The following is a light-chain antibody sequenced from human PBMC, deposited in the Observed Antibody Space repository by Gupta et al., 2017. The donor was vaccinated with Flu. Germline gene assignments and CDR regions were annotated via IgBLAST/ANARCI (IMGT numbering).Light chain of an antibody. Sequence: PSLSASVGDRVTITCRASQNNNAYLSWYQQRPGKAPELLIYAASSLQSGVPSRFSGSGSGTDFTLTISRLQPEDFATYYCQQSDTTSYTFGQGTKMEI. CDR3: QQSDTTSYT. CDR2: AAS. V-gene: IGKV1-39*01. CDR1: QNNNAY. J-gene: IGKJ2*01.